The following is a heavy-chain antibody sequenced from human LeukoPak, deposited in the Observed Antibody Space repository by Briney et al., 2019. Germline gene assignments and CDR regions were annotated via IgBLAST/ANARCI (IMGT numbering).Heavy chain of an antibody. V-gene: IGHV3-21*01. J-gene: IGHJ3*02. Sequence: PGGSLRLSCAASGFVLSTYSMNWVRQAPGKGRERVSSISSSTSYIYYADSVKGRLTISRDNSKTTLYLQMNSLRAEDTAVYYCAKDQGDIVVVTAILDAFDIWGQGTMVTVSS. CDR3: AKDQGDIVVVTAILDAFDI. D-gene: IGHD2-21*02. CDR1: GFVLSTYS. CDR2: ISSSTSYI.